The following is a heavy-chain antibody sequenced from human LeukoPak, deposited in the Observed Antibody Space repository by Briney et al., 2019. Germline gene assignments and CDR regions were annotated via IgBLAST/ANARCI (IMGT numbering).Heavy chain of an antibody. CDR2: ISSSSSTI. V-gene: IGHV3-48*01. CDR3: AKVYMNCGGDRYPFAFHI. D-gene: IGHD2-21*02. Sequence: GGSLRLSCAASGFTFSSYSMNWVRQAPGKGLEWVSYISSSSSTIYYADSVKGRFTISRDNAKNTLYLQMNSLRAEDTAVYYCAKVYMNCGGDRYPFAFHIWGQGTMVTVSS. J-gene: IGHJ3*02. CDR1: GFTFSSYS.